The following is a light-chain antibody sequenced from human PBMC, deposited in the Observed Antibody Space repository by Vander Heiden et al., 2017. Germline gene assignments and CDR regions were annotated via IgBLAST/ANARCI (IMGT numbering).Light chain of an antibody. Sequence: SALTPPASVSGSPGQSIAISCTGTSRDIGGYTFVSWYQQHPGKAPKLLIHDVSDRPSGVSNRFSGSKSGNTASLTISGLQAEDEADYYCSSYTSSDTVLFGGGTKLTVL. CDR3: SSYTSSDTVL. CDR2: DVS. CDR1: SRDIGGYTF. J-gene: IGLJ2*01. V-gene: IGLV2-14*01.